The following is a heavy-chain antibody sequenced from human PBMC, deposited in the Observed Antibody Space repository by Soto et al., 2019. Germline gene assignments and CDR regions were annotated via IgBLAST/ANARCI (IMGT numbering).Heavy chain of an antibody. CDR2: ISPYDDDT. D-gene: IGHD3-22*01. CDR3: ARGGYYDSSGSRNYHYYGMDV. CDR1: GYTFSSYG. V-gene: IGHV1-18*01. Sequence: QAQLVQSGPEVKKPGASVKVSCKASGYTFSSYGISWARQAPGQGLEWLGWISPYDDDTKYAQNLQGRVRMTTDTSTRTVCMDLRSLRSDATARYYCARGGYYDSSGSRNYHYYGMDVWGQGTTVSVSS. J-gene: IGHJ6*02.